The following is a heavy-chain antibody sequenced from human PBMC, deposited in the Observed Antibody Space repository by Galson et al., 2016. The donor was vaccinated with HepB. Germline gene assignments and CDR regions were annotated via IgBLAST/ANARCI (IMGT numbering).Heavy chain of an antibody. V-gene: IGHV1-2*02. CDR1: GYSFTGYY. Sequence: SVKVSCKASGYSFTGYYMHWVRQAPGQGPEWMGWINPKSGGTNYAQKFQGRVTMTRDTSISTAYVELSRLKSDDTAIYYCARDSRYTDYDYFSSLPSGYYYMDVWGTGTTFTVSS. D-gene: IGHD5-12*01. CDR2: INPKSGGT. CDR3: ARDSRYTDYDYFSSLPSGYYYMDV. J-gene: IGHJ6*03.